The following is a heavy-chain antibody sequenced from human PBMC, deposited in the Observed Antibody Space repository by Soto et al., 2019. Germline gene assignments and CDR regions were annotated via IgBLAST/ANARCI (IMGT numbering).Heavy chain of an antibody. CDR3: ARDFGELTYYFDY. J-gene: IGHJ4*02. D-gene: IGHD3-10*01. Sequence: EVQLVESGGGLVKPGGSLRLSCVASGFTFSNYSMNWVRQAPGKGLEWVSSISSSSSYIYYADSVKGRFTISRDNAKNSLYLQMNSLRAEDPAVYYCARDFGELTYYFDYWGQGTLVTVSS. CDR2: ISSSSSYI. V-gene: IGHV3-21*01. CDR1: GFTFSNYS.